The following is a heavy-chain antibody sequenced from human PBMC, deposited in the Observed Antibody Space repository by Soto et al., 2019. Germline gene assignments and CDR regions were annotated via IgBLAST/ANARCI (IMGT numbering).Heavy chain of an antibody. D-gene: IGHD2-15*01. V-gene: IGHV1-69*01. Sequence: QVQLVQSGAEVKKPGSSVKVSCKASGGTFSSYAISWVRQAPGQGLEWMGGSIPIFGTANYAQKFQGRVTITADESTSTAYMELSSLRSEDTAVYYCARSCSGGSCYARYYYYYGMDVWGQGTTVTVSS. CDR2: SIPIFGTA. CDR3: ARSCSGGSCYARYYYYYGMDV. J-gene: IGHJ6*02. CDR1: GGTFSSYA.